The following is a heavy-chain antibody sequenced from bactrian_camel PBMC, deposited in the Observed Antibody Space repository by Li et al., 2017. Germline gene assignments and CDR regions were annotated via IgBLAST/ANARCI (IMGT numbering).Heavy chain of an antibody. CDR2: IERDGTT. D-gene: IGHD6*01. Sequence: HVQLVESGGGLVQPGGSLTLACKTSARMFTSYCMGWFRQAPGKEREGVAYIERDGTTSYINAVKGRFTISKDYAKNTLYLQMNGLKPVDSGMYFCGADFSCSSWYVGHYPRDSTVPFGYRGQGTQVTVS. V-gene: IGHV3S53*01. J-gene: IGHJ4*01. CDR1: ARMFTSYC. CDR3: GADFSCSSWYVGHYPRDSTVPFGY.